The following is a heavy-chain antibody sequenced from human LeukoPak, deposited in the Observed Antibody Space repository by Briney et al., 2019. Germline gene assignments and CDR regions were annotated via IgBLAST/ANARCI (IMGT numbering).Heavy chain of an antibody. Sequence: VASVKVSCKASGGTFSSYAISWVRQAPGQGLEWMGGIIPIFGTANYAQKFQGRVTITTDESTSTAYMELSSLRFEDTAVYYCARVLTPYYMDVWGKGTTVTVSS. CDR3: ARVLTPYYMDV. CDR1: GGTFSSYA. CDR2: IIPIFGTA. V-gene: IGHV1-69*05. J-gene: IGHJ6*03.